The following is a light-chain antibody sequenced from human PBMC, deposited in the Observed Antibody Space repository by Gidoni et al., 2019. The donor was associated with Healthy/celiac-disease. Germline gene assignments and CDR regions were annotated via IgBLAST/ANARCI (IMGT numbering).Light chain of an antibody. Sequence: DIQMTQSPSSLSASVGDRVTITCQASQGISNYLNWYQQKPGKAPKLLIYDASNLETGVPSRFSGSGSGTDFTFTISSLQPEDIATYYCQQYDNLPITFGQGPRLEIK. CDR3: QQYDNLPIT. J-gene: IGKJ5*01. CDR1: QGISNY. V-gene: IGKV1-33*01. CDR2: DAS.